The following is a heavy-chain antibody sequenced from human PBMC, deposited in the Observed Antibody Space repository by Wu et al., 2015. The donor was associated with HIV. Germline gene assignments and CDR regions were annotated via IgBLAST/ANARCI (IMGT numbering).Heavy chain of an antibody. Sequence: QVQLVQSGAEVKKPGASVKVSCKASGYTFTSYGISWVRQAPGQGLEWMGWISAYNGNTNYAQKLQGRVTMTTDTSTSTAYMELRSLRSEDTAVYYCARAEIVATIGYYFDYWGQGTLVTVSS. CDR3: ARAEIVATIGYYFDY. CDR2: ISAYNGNT. V-gene: IGHV1-18*01. D-gene: IGHD5-12*01. CDR1: GYTFTSYG. J-gene: IGHJ4*02.